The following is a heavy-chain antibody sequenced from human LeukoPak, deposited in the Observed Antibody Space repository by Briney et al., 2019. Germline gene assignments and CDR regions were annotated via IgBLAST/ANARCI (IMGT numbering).Heavy chain of an antibody. Sequence: ASVKVSCKASGGTFSSYAISWVRQAPGQGLEWMGGIIPIFGTANYAQKFQGRVTITADKSTSTAYMELSSLRSEDTAAYYCARSKVVAATPSSEYFQHWGQGTLVTVSS. D-gene: IGHD2-15*01. CDR2: IIPIFGTA. J-gene: IGHJ1*01. CDR1: GGTFSSYA. CDR3: ARSKVVAATPSSEYFQH. V-gene: IGHV1-69*06.